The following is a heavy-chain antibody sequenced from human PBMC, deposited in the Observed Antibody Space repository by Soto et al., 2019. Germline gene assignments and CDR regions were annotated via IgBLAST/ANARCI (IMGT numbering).Heavy chain of an antibody. CDR1: GFTFSSYG. J-gene: IGHJ6*03. Sequence: GGSLRLSCAASGFTFSSYGMHWVRQAPGKGLEWVAVIWYDGSNKYYADSVKGRFTISRDNSKNTLYLQMNSLRAEDTAVYYCARTGERGSGYYGRHYYYMDVWGKGTTVTVSS. CDR3: ARTGERGSGYYGRHYYYMDV. V-gene: IGHV3-33*01. D-gene: IGHD3-3*01. CDR2: IWYDGSNK.